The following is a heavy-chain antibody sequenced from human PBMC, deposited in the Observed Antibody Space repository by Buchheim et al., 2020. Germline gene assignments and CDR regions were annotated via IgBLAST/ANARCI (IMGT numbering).Heavy chain of an antibody. Sequence: QVQLVQSGAEVKKPGASVKVSCKASGYTFTGYYMHWVRQAPGQGLEWMGWINPNRGGTNYAQKFQGRVTMTRDTAISTAYMELSRLRSDDTAVYYCARDPSYYDLSYFDYWGQGTL. J-gene: IGHJ4*02. CDR1: GYTFTGYY. CDR2: INPNRGGT. V-gene: IGHV1-2*02. D-gene: IGHD3-3*01. CDR3: ARDPSYYDLSYFDY.